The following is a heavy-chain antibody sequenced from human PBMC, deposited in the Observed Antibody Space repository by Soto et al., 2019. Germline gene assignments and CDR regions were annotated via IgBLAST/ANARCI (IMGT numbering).Heavy chain of an antibody. J-gene: IGHJ4*02. CDR2: ILNDGTTT. V-gene: IGHV3-74*01. Sequence: PAGSLRPSCTAPGSTFSSQWLHWVRQAPGKGLMWISRILNDGTTTNYADSVKGRFTVSRDNAKKTMSLQMNNLRAEDTAVYYCATWRGGYTYGLDHWGQGT. D-gene: IGHD5-18*01. CDR3: ATWRGGYTYGLDH. CDR1: GSTFSSQW.